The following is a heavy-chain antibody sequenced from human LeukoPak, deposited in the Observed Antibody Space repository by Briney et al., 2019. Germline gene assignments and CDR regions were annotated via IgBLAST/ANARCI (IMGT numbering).Heavy chain of an antibody. CDR2: VIPIFGTA. D-gene: IGHD2-2*01. V-gene: IGHV1-69*13. Sequence: SVKVSCKASGGTFSSYAISWVQQAPGQGLEWMGGVIPIFGTANYAQKFQGRVTISADESTSTAYMELSSLRSEDTAVYYCARPLGVVVAAAGNYSYYGMGVWGQGTPVTVSS. J-gene: IGHJ6*02. CDR1: GGTFSSYA. CDR3: ARPLGVVVAAAGNYSYYGMGV.